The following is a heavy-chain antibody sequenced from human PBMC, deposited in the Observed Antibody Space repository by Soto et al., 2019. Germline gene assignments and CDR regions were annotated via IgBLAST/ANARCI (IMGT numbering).Heavy chain of an antibody. V-gene: IGHV3-48*02. J-gene: IGHJ4*02. CDR3: ASGVRPRGFYY. Sequence: EVQLVESGGGLVQPGGSLRLSCAASGFTFSSYSMNWVRQAPGKGLEWVSYISSSSSTIYYADSVKGRFTISRDNAKNSLYLQMKSLRDEDTAVYYCASGVRPRGFYYGGQGTLVTVSS. CDR1: GFTFSSYS. D-gene: IGHD3-10*01. CDR2: ISSSSSTI.